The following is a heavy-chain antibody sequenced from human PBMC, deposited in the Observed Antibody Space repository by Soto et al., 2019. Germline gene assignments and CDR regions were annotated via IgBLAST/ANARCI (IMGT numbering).Heavy chain of an antibody. J-gene: IGHJ4*02. CDR1: GFTFTSSA. CDR2: IAVGSGYT. D-gene: IGHD2-8*01. CDR3: AADATAWQQMVPSDY. Sequence: QMQLEQSGPEVKKPGTSVKVSCKASGFTFTSSAFQWVRQARGQRREWIGWIAVGSGYTSYAQRFQDRVTLTRDMSTATTYMELSRLTSEDTAIYYCAADATAWQQMVPSDYWGQGTLVTVSS. V-gene: IGHV1-58*01.